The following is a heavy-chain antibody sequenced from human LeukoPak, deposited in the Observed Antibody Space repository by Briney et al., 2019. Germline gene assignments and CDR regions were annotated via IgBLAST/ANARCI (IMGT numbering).Heavy chain of an antibody. CDR3: ARGGTTYVRAS. CDR2: INASDGGT. CDR1: GYTFSSYL. D-gene: IGHD3-10*02. Sequence: ASVNASCKASGYTFSSYLIHWVRQAPGQGLEWMGLINASDGGTSYAQKFQDRVTMTRDTSTSTVFMELSSLKSEDTAVYYCARGGTTYVRASWGQGTLVTVSS. V-gene: IGHV1-46*01. J-gene: IGHJ5*02.